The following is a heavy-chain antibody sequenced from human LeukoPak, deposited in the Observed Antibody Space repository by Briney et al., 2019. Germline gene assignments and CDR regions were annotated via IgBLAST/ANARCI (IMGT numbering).Heavy chain of an antibody. J-gene: IGHJ4*02. V-gene: IGHV3-21*01. Sequence: GGSLRLSCAASGFTFSSYWMNWVRQAPGKGLEWVSSISSSSSYIYYADSVKGRFTISRDNAKNSLYLQMNSLRAEDTAVYYCARMIRDGYRRAQASDYWGQGTLVTVSS. CDR2: ISSSSSYI. CDR3: ARMIRDGYRRAQASDY. D-gene: IGHD5-24*01. CDR1: GFTFSSYW.